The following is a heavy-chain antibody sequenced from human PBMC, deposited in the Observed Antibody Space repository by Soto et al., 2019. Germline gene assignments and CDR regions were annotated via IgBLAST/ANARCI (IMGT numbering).Heavy chain of an antibody. V-gene: IGHV3-53*01. Sequence: ESGGGLIQPGGSLNLSCAASGLPVSTNYMSWVRQAPGKGLEWVSVIYNDGKTYYADSVKGRFTISRDASKNTLHLQMDSLRDEDTAVYYCVRPLPSGQNYGMDVWGQGTTVTVSS. J-gene: IGHJ6*02. CDR1: GLPVSTNY. CDR3: VRPLPSGQNYGMDV. D-gene: IGHD3-10*01. CDR2: IYNDGKT.